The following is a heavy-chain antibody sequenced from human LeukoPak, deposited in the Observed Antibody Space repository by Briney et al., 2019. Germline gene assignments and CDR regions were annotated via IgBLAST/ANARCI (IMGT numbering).Heavy chain of an antibody. V-gene: IGHV4-39*01. J-gene: IGHJ6*03. Sequence: WETLSLTCTVSGGSISSSSYYWGWIRQPPGKGLEWIGSIYYSGSTYCNPSLKSRVTISVDTSKNQFSLKLSSVTAADTAVYYCAKVGELFPYYYYMDVWGKGTTVTVSS. CDR3: AKVGELFPYYYYMDV. CDR1: GGSISSSSYY. D-gene: IGHD3-10*01. CDR2: IYYSGST.